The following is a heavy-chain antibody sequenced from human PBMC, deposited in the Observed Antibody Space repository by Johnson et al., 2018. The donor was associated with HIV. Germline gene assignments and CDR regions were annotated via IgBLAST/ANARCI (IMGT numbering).Heavy chain of an antibody. CDR3: ARGGLEYSSALGLGYAFDV. J-gene: IGHJ3*01. Sequence: QVQLVESGGGVVQPGRSLRLSCAASGLTFSSYGMHWVRQAPGKGLEWVAGIWYDGSNKDYADSVKGRFTISRVNSKNTLYLQMNGRGAEDTAVYYCARGGLEYSSALGLGYAFDVWGQGTVVTVSS. CDR2: IWYDGSNK. V-gene: IGHV3-33*01. D-gene: IGHD6-25*01. CDR1: GLTFSSYG.